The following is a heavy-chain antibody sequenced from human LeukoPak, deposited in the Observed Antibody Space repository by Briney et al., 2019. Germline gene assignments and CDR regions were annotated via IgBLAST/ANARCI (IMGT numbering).Heavy chain of an antibody. V-gene: IGHV3-23*01. CDR3: ARDLRAVVAATIGWFDP. J-gene: IGHJ5*02. D-gene: IGHD2-15*01. CDR1: GFTFSSYA. CDR2: ISGSGGST. Sequence: SGGSLRLSCAASGFTFSSYAMSWVRQAPGKGLEWVSAISGSGGSTYYADSVKGRFTISRDNSKNTLYLQMNSLRAEDTAVYYCARDLRAVVAATIGWFDPWGQGTLVTVSS.